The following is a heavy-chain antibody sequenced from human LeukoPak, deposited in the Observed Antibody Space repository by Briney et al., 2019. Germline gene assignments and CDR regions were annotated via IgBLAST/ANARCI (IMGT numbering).Heavy chain of an antibody. CDR2: IFYSGST. Sequence: SETLSLTCTASGASIGSSSYYWGWIRQPPGKGLEWIGSIFYSGSTYYNPSLQSRVAISVDTSKNQFSLKLSSVTAADSAVYYCARQYDYYHSTGYYPYFDNWGQGTLVTVSS. V-gene: IGHV4-39*07. J-gene: IGHJ4*02. CDR1: GASIGSSSYY. CDR3: ARQYDYYHSTGYYPYFDN. D-gene: IGHD3-22*01.